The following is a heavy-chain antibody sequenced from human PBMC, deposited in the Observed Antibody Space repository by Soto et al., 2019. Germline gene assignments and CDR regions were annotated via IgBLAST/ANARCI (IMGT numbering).Heavy chain of an antibody. CDR3: ARVVKAGDYGDYGRYYFDY. Sequence: ASVKVSCKASGYTFTTYGITWVRQAPGQGLEWMGWISAYSGNTNYAQKLQGRLTVTTDTSTNTAYMDLRSLRSDDTAVYYCARVVKAGDYGDYGRYYFDYWGHGTLVAVSS. CDR2: ISAYSGNT. V-gene: IGHV1-18*04. D-gene: IGHD4-17*01. CDR1: GYTFTTYG. J-gene: IGHJ4*01.